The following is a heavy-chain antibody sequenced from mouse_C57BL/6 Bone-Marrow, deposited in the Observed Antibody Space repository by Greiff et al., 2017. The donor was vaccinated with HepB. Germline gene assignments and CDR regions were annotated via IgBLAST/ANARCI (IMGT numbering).Heavy chain of an antibody. CDR3: ARDYYGSSPGWYFDV. Sequence: QVQLQQSGPELVKPGASVKISCKASGYAFSSSWMNWVKQRPGKGLEWIGWIFPGSGSTYYNEKFKGKATLTVDKSSSTAYMLLSSLTSEDSAVYFCARDYYGSSPGWYFDVWGTGTTVTVSS. V-gene: IGHV1-75*01. CDR1: GYAFSSSW. CDR2: IFPGSGST. J-gene: IGHJ1*03. D-gene: IGHD1-1*01.